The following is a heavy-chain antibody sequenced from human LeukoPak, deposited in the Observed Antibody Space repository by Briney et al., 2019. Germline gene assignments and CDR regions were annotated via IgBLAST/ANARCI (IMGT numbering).Heavy chain of an antibody. CDR1: GFTVSSNY. J-gene: IGHJ4*02. Sequence: GGSLRLSCAASGFTVSSNYMSWVRQAPGKGLEWVSVIYSGGSTYYADSVKGRFTISRDNSKNTLWLQMNSLRAEDTAVYYCARGIAAAGRYDYWGQGTLVTVSS. D-gene: IGHD6-13*01. V-gene: IGHV3-53*01. CDR3: ARGIAAAGRYDY. CDR2: IYSGGST.